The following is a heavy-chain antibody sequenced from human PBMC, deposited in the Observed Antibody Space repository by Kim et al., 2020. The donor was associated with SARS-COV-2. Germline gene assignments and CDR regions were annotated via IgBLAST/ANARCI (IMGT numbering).Heavy chain of an antibody. Sequence: ADSVKCRFTISRDNSKNTLYLQMNSLRAEDTAVYYCARGLSSTICEAFDYWGQGTLVTVSS. J-gene: IGHJ4*02. CDR3: ARGLSSTICEAFDY. D-gene: IGHD2-2*01. V-gene: IGHV3-30*01.